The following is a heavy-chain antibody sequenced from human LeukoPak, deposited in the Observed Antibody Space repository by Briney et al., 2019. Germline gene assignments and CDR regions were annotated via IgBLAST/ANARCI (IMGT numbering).Heavy chain of an antibody. V-gene: IGHV1-18*01. CDR3: AREETYYYDNTGCYFGAFDI. Sequence: AASVKVSCKASGYTFNNYGIAWVRQAPGQGLEWMGWISGFNDDTKYAQKLQGRVTVTTDTSTSTAYMELRSLRSDDTAVYYCAREETYYYDNTGCYFGAFDIWGQGTMVTVYS. D-gene: IGHD3-22*01. CDR2: ISGFNDDT. J-gene: IGHJ3*02. CDR1: GYTFNNYG.